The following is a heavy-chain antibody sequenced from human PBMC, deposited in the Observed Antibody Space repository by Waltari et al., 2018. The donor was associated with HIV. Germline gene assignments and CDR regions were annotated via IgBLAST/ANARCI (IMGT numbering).Heavy chain of an antibody. CDR2: IYSSGST. CDR3: AKDIRPGWYFDL. J-gene: IGHJ2*01. V-gene: IGHV3-66*01. CDR1: GFTFRSHH. Sequence: EEKRVESGGGLVQPGGSLSLACAASGFTFRSHHMRWARQAPGKGLEWVSVIYSSGSTYYADSVKGRFTISRDNSKNTLYLQMNSLRAEDTAVYYCAKDIRPGWYFDLWGRGTLVTVSS.